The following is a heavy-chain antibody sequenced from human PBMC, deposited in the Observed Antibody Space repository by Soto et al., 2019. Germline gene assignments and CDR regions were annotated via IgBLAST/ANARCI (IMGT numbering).Heavy chain of an antibody. D-gene: IGHD1-26*01. CDR2: ITASGNT. Sequence: GGSLRLSCVASGFTLSSYAMSWVRQAPGKGLEWVSAITASGNTDYVDSVKGRFTISRDSSKNTLYQQMNGLRAEDTAIYYCAKEEWELTRPRSDYWGQGTLVTVSS. CDR3: AKEEWELTRPRSDY. J-gene: IGHJ4*02. V-gene: IGHV3-23*01. CDR1: GFTLSSYA.